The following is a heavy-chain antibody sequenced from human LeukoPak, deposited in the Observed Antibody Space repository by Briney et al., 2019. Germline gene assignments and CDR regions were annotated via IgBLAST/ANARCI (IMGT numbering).Heavy chain of an antibody. CDR1: GGSFSGYY. D-gene: IGHD4/OR15-4a*01. CDR2: INHSGST. Sequence: SETLSLTCAVYGGSFSGYYWSWIRQPPGKGLEWIGAINHSGSTNYNPSLKSRVTISVDTSKNQFSLKLSSVTAADTAVYYCAREATMDYSYDYWGQGTLVTVSS. CDR3: AREATMDYSYDY. V-gene: IGHV4-34*01. J-gene: IGHJ4*02.